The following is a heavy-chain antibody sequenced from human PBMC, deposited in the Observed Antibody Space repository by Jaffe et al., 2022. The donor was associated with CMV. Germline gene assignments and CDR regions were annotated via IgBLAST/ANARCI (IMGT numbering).Heavy chain of an antibody. D-gene: IGHD4-17*01. Sequence: QLQLQESGPGLVKPSETLSLTCTVSGGSISSSSYYWGWIRQPPGKGLEWIGSIYYSGSTYYNPSLKSRVTISVDTSKNQFSLKLSSVTAADTAVYYCARSKRDYGDPMGYYYYMDVWGKGTTVTVSS. CDR3: ARSKRDYGDPMGYYYYMDV. CDR1: GGSISSSSYY. J-gene: IGHJ6*03. CDR2: IYYSGST. V-gene: IGHV4-39*01.